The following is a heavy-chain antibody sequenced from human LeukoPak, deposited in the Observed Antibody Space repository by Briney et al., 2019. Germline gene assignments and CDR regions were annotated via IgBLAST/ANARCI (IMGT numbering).Heavy chain of an antibody. J-gene: IGHJ4*02. CDR1: GYTFASFG. Sequence: ASVKVSCKASGYTFASFGITWVRLAPGQGLEWMGWISAYNGNTHFAQRLQDRVSMTTDTSTSTAYMELRSLRFDDTAIYYCARAPREGAFDYWGQGTLVTVSS. CDR3: ARAPREGAFDY. CDR2: ISAYNGNT. V-gene: IGHV1-18*01. D-gene: IGHD1-26*01.